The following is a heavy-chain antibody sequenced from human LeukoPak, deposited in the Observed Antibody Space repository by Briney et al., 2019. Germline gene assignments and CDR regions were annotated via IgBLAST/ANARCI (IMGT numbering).Heavy chain of an antibody. CDR1: GFTFRNYA. D-gene: IGHD6-13*01. CDR2: ISYDGSNK. V-gene: IGHV3-30*04. CDR3: ARGQLYFRDYYYFMDV. Sequence: GGSLRLSCAASGFTFRNYAMHWVRQAPGKGLEWVAVISYDGSNKYYADSVKGRFSISRDNSENTVYLLMNSLRVADTAVYFCARGQLYFRDYYYFMDVWGKGTTVTVSS. J-gene: IGHJ6*03.